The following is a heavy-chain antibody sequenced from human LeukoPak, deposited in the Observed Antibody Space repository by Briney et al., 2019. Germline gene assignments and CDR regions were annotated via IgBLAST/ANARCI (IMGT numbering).Heavy chain of an antibody. D-gene: IGHD3-10*01. V-gene: IGHV4-34*01. CDR3: ARQLYTSGSYYAPIDV. CDR2: INHSGST. Sequence: SEILSLTCAVYGGSFSGYYWSWIRQPPGKGLEWIGEINHSGSTNYNPSLKSRVTISVDTSKNQFSLKLTSVTAADTALYFCARQLYTSGSYYAPIDVWGKGTTVTISS. J-gene: IGHJ6*03. CDR1: GGSFSGYY.